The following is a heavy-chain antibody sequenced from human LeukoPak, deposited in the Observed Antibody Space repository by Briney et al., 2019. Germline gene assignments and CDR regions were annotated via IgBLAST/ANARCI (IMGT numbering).Heavy chain of an antibody. D-gene: IGHD6-13*01. J-gene: IGHJ5*02. CDR3: ARVWAGAAAGTVPDH. CDR2: INHSGST. Sequence: SETLSLTCAVYGGSFSGYYWSWIRQPPGKGLEWIGEINHSGSTNYNPSLKSRVTISVDMSKNQFSVKLNSVTAADTAVYYCARVWAGAAAGTVPDHWGQGTLVTVSS. V-gene: IGHV4-34*01. CDR1: GGSFSGYY.